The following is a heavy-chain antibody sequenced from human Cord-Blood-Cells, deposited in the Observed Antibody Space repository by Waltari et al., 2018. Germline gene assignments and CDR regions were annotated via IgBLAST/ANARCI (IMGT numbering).Heavy chain of an antibody. CDR2: IYSGGST. CDR1: GFTVSRTY. V-gene: IGHV3-66*01. J-gene: IGHJ3*02. CDR3: ARVHSSHAFDI. Sequence: EVQLVESGGGLVQPGRSLRLSCAASGFTVSRTYMSRVRQAPGKGLEWVSVIYSGGSTYYADSVKGRFTISRDNSKNTLYLQMNSLRAEDTAVYYCARVHSSHAFDIWGQGTMVTVSS.